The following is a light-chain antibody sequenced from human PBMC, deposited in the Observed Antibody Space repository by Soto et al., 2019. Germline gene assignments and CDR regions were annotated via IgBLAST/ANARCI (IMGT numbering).Light chain of an antibody. CDR1: SSDVGGYSY. J-gene: IGLJ1*01. CDR3: ASYTTGSTDV. CDR2: DVS. V-gene: IGLV2-14*01. Sequence: QSVLTQPASVSGSPGQSIAISCTGTSSDVGGYSYVSWYQQQPGKAPKLVISDVSNRPSGVSVRFSGSKSGNTAALTISGLQTEDEADYYCASYTTGSTDVFGTGTKVTVL.